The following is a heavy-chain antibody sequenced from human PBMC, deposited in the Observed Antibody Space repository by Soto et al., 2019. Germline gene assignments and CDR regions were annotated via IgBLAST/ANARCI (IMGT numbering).Heavy chain of an antibody. CDR2: ISGSGGST. V-gene: IGHV3-23*01. J-gene: IGHJ4*02. CDR3: AKEATRSGWLFDY. D-gene: IGHD6-25*01. CDR1: GFTFSSYA. Sequence: EVQLLESGGGLVQPGGSLRLSCAASGFTFSSYAMSWVRQAPGKGLEWVSAISGSGGSTYYADSVKGRFTISRDNSTNTLYLQMNSLSAEDTAVYYGAKEATRSGWLFDYGGKGTLVTVSS.